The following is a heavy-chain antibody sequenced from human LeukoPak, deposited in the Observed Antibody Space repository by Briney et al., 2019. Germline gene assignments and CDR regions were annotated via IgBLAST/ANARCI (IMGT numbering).Heavy chain of an antibody. D-gene: IGHD2-15*01. CDR1: GFTFDNYA. CDR3: ARDLRNVVVVAASLDY. J-gene: IGHJ4*02. CDR2: VNWNGDSI. V-gene: IGHV3-20*04. Sequence: GGSLRLSCAASGFTFDNYAMSWVRQAPGKGLEWVPGVNWNGDSIGYADSVKGRFTVFRDNAKNSLYLQMNSLRAEDTAFYYCARDLRNVVVVAASLDYWGQGALVTVSS.